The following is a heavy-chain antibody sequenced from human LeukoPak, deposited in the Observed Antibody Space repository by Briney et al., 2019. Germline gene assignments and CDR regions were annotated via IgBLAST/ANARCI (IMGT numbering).Heavy chain of an antibody. Sequence: SETLSLTCAVYGGSFSGYYWSWIRQPPGKGLEWIGEINHSGSTNYNPSLKSRVTISVDTSKNQFSLKLSSVTAADTAVYYCARGDYYDSSGYYWGTFDPWGQGTLVTVSS. D-gene: IGHD3-22*01. J-gene: IGHJ5*02. CDR1: GGSFSGYY. V-gene: IGHV4-34*01. CDR2: INHSGST. CDR3: ARGDYYDSSGYYWGTFDP.